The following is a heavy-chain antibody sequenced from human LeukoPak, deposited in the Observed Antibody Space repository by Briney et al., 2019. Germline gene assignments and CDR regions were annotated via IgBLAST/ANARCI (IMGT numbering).Heavy chain of an antibody. CDR2: SNPNRGDT. CDR1: GYMINGLY. D-gene: IGHD2-21*02. J-gene: IGHJ4*02. CDR3: ARGYCSGDCFTLFDY. Sequence: ASVKVSCKASGYMINGLYMQLEGQAAGQRLEAKGWSNPNRGDTNYAQKFQGRVTMTRDTSISTSYMELSSLRSDDTAVYSCARGYCSGDCFTLFDYWGQGTLITVSS. V-gene: IGHV1-2*02.